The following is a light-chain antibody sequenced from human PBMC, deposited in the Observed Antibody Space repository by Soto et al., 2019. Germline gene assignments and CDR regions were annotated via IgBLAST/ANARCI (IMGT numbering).Light chain of an antibody. CDR1: QSVNSY. V-gene: IGKV3-20*01. CDR3: QQHGSSPQT. Sequence: EIVLPQSPATLSLSPGERATLSCRAVQSVNSYLAWYQQKPGQAPRLLIYGASSRATGIPDRFSGSGSGTDFTLTISRLEPEDFAVYYCQQHGSSPQTVGQGNKVDIK. CDR2: GAS. J-gene: IGKJ1*01.